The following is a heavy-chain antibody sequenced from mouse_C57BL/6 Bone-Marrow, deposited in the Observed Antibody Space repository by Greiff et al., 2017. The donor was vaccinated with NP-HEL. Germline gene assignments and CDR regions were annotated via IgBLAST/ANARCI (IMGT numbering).Heavy chain of an antibody. Sequence: EVMLVESGGGLVQPGGSLKLSCAASGFTFSDYGMAWVRQAPRKGPEWVAFISNLAYSIYYADTVTGRFTISRENAKNTLYLEMSSLRSEDTAMYYCARRGYGSSFYAMDYWGQGTSVTVPS. CDR2: ISNLAYSI. D-gene: IGHD1-1*01. CDR1: GFTFSDYG. V-gene: IGHV5-15*01. CDR3: ARRGYGSSFYAMDY. J-gene: IGHJ4*01.